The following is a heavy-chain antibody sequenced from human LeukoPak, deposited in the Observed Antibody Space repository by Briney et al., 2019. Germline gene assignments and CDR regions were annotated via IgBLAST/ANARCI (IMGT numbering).Heavy chain of an antibody. CDR3: AKAIFPRITIFGVDTWGAFDI. Sequence: GGSLRLSCAASGFTFNNYAMSWVRQAPGKGLEWVSGISGSGSTTYYADSVKGRFTISRDNSKNTLYLQMNSPRAEDTAVYYCAKAIFPRITIFGVDTWGAFDIWGQGTMVTVSS. CDR2: ISGSGSTT. D-gene: IGHD3-3*01. CDR1: GFTFNNYA. V-gene: IGHV3-23*01. J-gene: IGHJ3*02.